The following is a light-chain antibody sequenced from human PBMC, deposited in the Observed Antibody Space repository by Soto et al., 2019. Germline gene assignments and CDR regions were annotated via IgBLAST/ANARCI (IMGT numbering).Light chain of an antibody. CDR3: AAWDDSLNGL. CDR2: SNN. Sequence: QSVLTQPPSASGTPGQRVTISCSGSSSNIGSNTVNWYQQLPGTAPKLLIYSNNPRPSGVPDRFSGSKSGTSASLAISGLQSEDEADYYCAAWDDSLNGLVGGGTKLTVL. CDR1: SSNIGSNT. V-gene: IGLV1-44*01. J-gene: IGLJ2*01.